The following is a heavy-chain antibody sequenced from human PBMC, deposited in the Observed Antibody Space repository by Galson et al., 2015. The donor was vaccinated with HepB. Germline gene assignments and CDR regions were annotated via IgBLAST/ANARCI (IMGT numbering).Heavy chain of an antibody. V-gene: IGHV1-24*01. D-gene: IGHD2-15*01. CDR1: GYTLTELP. Sequence: SVKVSCKVSGYTLTELPMHWARQAPGKGLEWMGGFDPDDGETIYAQKFQGRVTMTEDTSTDTAYMELSSLRSEDTAVYYCATLKCSGGSCYSGLLDYWGQGTLVTVSS. CDR3: ATLKCSGGSCYSGLLDY. CDR2: FDPDDGET. J-gene: IGHJ4*02.